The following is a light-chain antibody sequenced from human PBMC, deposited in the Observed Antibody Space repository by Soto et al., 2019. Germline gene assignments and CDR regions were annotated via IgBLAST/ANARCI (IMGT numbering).Light chain of an antibody. Sequence: EIVLTQSPGALSLSPGERATLSCRSSQSVTSNYLAWYQQKPGQAHRLLIYGASTRATGIPDRFSGSGSGTAFTLTISRLEPEDFAVYYCQQYGSSPLTFGPGTKVDIK. V-gene: IGKV3-20*01. CDR2: GAS. J-gene: IGKJ3*01. CDR3: QQYGSSPLT. CDR1: QSVTSNY.